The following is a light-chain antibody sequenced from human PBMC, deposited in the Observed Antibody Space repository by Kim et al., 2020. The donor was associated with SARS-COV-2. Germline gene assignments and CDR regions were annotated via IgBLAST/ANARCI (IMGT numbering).Light chain of an antibody. J-gene: IGKJ4*01. V-gene: IGKV3-15*01. CDR1: QSVSSN. Sequence: SPGERAILSCRASQSVSSNLAWYQQKPGQAPRLLMYGASTRATGIPARFSGSGSGTEFTLTISSLQSEDFAVYYCQQYNNWPPLTFGGGTKVDIK. CDR2: GAS. CDR3: QQYNNWPPLT.